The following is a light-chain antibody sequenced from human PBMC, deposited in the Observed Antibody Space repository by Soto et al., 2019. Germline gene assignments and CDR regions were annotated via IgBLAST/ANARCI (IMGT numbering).Light chain of an antibody. V-gene: IGKV1-5*03. CDR1: QSVGTY. CDR3: QQYYSYPWT. J-gene: IGKJ1*01. Sequence: DIQMTQSPSTLSASVGDRVTITCRVSQSVGTYLAWFQQRPGKAPKGLISKASTLESGAPSRFTGSGSGTEVALTITSLQPEDFATYYCQQYYSYPWTFGQGTKV. CDR2: KAS.